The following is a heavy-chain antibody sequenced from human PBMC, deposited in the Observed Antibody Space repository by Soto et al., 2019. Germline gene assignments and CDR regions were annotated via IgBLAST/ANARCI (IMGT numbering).Heavy chain of an antibody. D-gene: IGHD2-2*01. V-gene: IGHV3-23*01. CDR2: ISGSGGST. CDR1: GFTFSRYA. Sequence: PGGSLRLSCVASGFTFSRYAMSWVRQAPGKGLEWVSTISGSGGSTYYADSVKGRFTISRDNSKNTLYLQMNSLRAEDTAVYYCARDPQYCFSSDCSGFYGLDVWGQGTTVTVSS. CDR3: ARDPQYCFSSDCSGFYGLDV. J-gene: IGHJ6*02.